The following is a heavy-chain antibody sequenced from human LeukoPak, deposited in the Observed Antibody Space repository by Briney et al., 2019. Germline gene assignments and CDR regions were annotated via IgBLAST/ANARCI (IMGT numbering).Heavy chain of an antibody. V-gene: IGHV4-59*01. CDR3: ARGGWYPEPFQH. CDR2: IYYSGST. Sequence: PSETLSLTCTVSGGSISSYYWNWIRQPPGKGLEWIGYIYYSGSTNYNPSLKSRVTISVDMSKNQFSLKLSSVTAADTAVYYCARGGWYPEPFQHWGQGALVTVSS. D-gene: IGHD6-19*01. CDR1: GGSISSYY. J-gene: IGHJ1*01.